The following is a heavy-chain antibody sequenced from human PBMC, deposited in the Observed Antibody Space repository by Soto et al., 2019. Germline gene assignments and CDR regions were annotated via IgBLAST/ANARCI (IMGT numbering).Heavy chain of an antibody. CDR2: TYYRSKWTN. Sequence: SHILSHTGAMSGYSVSSTSASLNWIRQSPSRGLEWLGRTYYRSKWTNDYAVSVKSRITINPDTSKNQFSLQLSSVTPEDTAMYYCVRGYSSSFDYWGQGTLVTVSS. J-gene: IGHJ4*02. D-gene: IGHD6-6*01. V-gene: IGHV6-1*01. CDR1: GYSVSSTSAS. CDR3: VRGYSSSFDY.